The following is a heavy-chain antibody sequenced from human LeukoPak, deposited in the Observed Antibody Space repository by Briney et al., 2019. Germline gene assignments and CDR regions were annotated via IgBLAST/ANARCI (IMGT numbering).Heavy chain of an antibody. J-gene: IGHJ5*02. CDR3: AREKSDYYYGSGSYYNLPS. Sequence: ASVKVSCKASGYTFTGYYMHWVRQAPGQGLEWMGWINPNSGGTNYAQKVQGRVTMTRDTSISTAYMELSRLRSDDTAVYYCAREKSDYYYGSGSYYNLPSWGQGTLVTVSS. D-gene: IGHD3-10*01. V-gene: IGHV1-2*02. CDR1: GYTFTGYY. CDR2: INPNSGGT.